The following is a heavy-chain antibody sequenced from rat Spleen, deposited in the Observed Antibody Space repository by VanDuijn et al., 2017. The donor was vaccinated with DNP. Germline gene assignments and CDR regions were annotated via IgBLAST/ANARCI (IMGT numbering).Heavy chain of an antibody. CDR2: ISSGGST. Sequence: QVHLKESGPGLVQPSQTLSLTCTVSGFPLTSYGVTWVRQPPGKGLEWIAAISSGGSTYYSSALKSRLSISRDTSESQVFLKMNSLQTEDTATYFCTRRDYWGQGVMVTVSS. V-gene: IGHV2S12*01. J-gene: IGHJ2*01. CDR3: TRRDY. CDR1: GFPLTSYG.